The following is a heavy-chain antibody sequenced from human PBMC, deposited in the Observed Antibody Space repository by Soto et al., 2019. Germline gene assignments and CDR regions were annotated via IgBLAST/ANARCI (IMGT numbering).Heavy chain of an antibody. Sequence: GGSLRLSCAASGFTFDDYAMHWVRQAPGKGLEWVSGISWNSGSIGYADSVKGRFTISRDNAKNSLYLQMNSLRAEDTALYYCAKDITSFPIPTTVTTGFDYWGQGTLVTVSS. V-gene: IGHV3-9*01. CDR1: GFTFDDYA. CDR2: ISWNSGSI. D-gene: IGHD4-17*01. J-gene: IGHJ4*02. CDR3: AKDITSFPIPTTVTTGFDY.